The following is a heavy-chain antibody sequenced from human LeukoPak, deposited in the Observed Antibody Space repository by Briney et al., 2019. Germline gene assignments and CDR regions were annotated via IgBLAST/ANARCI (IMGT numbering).Heavy chain of an antibody. D-gene: IGHD2-15*01. V-gene: IGHV4-4*07. CDR1: GGSISSYY. CDR2: IYTSGST. J-gene: IGHJ4*02. CDR3: ARVWGSGPFDY. Sequence: SETLSLTCTVSGGSISSYYWSWVRQTAGKGLEWVGRIYTSGSTNYNTSLKSRVTMSVDTSKNRFSLKLSSVTAADTAVYYCARVWGSGPFDYWGQGTLVTVSS.